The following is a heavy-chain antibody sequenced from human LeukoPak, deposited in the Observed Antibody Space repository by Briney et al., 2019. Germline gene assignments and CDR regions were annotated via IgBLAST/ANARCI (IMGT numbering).Heavy chain of an antibody. J-gene: IGHJ4*01. CDR1: GFSFSSYE. CDR3: AKGDGGTYDNSGWVDYFDY. D-gene: IGHD3-22*01. Sequence: GGSLRLSCAASGFSFSSYEMNWVRQAPEKWLEWVSYISSSVSTIFYADSVKGRFTNSRDNAKNTLYLQMDSLRAEDTAVYYCAKGDGGTYDNSGWVDYFDYWGHGTLVTVSS. CDR2: ISSSVSTI. V-gene: IGHV3-48*03.